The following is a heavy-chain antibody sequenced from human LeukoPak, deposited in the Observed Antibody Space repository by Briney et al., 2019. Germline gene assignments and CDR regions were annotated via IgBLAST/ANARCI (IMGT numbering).Heavy chain of an antibody. CDR2: IFYTGDS. Sequence: SETLSLTCSVSGVSSSSSYWSWIRQPPGKGLEWIGYIFYTGDSNHNPSFKSRVSISLDTSKDQISLKLSSVTAADTAVYYCARHRFASPLDSWGQGTLVTVSS. D-gene: IGHD2-21*01. J-gene: IGHJ4*02. CDR1: GVSSSSSY. V-gene: IGHV4-59*08. CDR3: ARHRFASPLDS.